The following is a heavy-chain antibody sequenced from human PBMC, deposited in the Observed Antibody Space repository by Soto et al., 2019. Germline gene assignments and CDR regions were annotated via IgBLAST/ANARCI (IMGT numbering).Heavy chain of an antibody. J-gene: IGHJ4*02. CDR1: GFTFSSYA. V-gene: IGHV3-23*01. CDR2: ISGSAATT. D-gene: IGHD3-22*01. CDR3: ARDRSYYDSSGSYSPPY. Sequence: SLRLSCAASGFTFSSYAMNWFRQAPGKGLEWVSAISGSAATTHFADSVKGRFTISRDNSKNTLYLQMNSLRAEDTAVYYCARDRSYYDSSGSYSPPYWGQGTLVTVSS.